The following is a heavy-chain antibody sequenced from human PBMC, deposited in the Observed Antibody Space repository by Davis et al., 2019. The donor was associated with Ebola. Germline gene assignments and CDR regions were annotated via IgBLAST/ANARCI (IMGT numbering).Heavy chain of an antibody. D-gene: IGHD6-19*01. CDR1: GGSFSGYY. J-gene: IGHJ6*02. Sequence: SETLSLTCAVYGGSFSGYYWSWIRQPPGKGLEWIGEINHSGSTNYNPSLKSRVTISVDTSKNQFSLKLSSVTAADTAVYYCARDRHIAVAGNPRRMGMDVWGQGTTVTVSS. CDR3: ARDRHIAVAGNPRRMGMDV. V-gene: IGHV4-34*01. CDR2: INHSGST.